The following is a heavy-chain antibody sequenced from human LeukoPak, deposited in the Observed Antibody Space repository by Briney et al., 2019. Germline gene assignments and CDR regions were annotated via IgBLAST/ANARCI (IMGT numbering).Heavy chain of an antibody. V-gene: IGHV1-2*02. Sequence: ASVKVSCKASGYTFSGYYSHWVRQAPGQGLEWMGWINPNSGGTYSVQNFQGRVTMIRDTSITTAYMELSRLKSDDTAVYYCARGGYSGTEKPNDYWGQGTLVTVSS. CDR1: GYTFSGYY. CDR2: INPNSGGT. D-gene: IGHD1-26*01. CDR3: ARGGYSGTEKPNDY. J-gene: IGHJ4*02.